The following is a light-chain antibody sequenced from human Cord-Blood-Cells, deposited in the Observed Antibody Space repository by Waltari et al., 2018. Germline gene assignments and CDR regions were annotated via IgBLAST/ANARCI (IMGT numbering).Light chain of an antibody. CDR3: MQAQQTPLT. CDR2: SGS. J-gene: IGKJ4*01. Sequence: DIVMTQSPLSLPVTPGEPASISCRSSQSLLHSNGYNYLDWYLQKPGQSPQLLIYSGSNRASGVPDRFSGSGSGTDFTLKISRVEAEDVGVYYCMQAQQTPLTFGGGTKVEIK. CDR1: QSLLHSNGYNY. V-gene: IGKV2-28*01.